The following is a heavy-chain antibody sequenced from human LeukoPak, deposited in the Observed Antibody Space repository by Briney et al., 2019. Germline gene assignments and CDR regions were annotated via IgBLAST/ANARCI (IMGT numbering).Heavy chain of an antibody. CDR2: LTSQTDGGTT. D-gene: IGHD3-10*01. CDR1: GFTFSYAW. Sequence: PGGSLRLSRAASGFTFSYAWMSWVRHAPGKGLEWVGRLTSQTDGGTTEFAAPVEGRFTISRDASKNSLSLQIKRLTTEDTAVNYCTTDVVYGSGGYPPHYFQHWGQGALVTASS. CDR3: TTDVVYGSGGYPPHYFQH. V-gene: IGHV3-15*01. J-gene: IGHJ4*02.